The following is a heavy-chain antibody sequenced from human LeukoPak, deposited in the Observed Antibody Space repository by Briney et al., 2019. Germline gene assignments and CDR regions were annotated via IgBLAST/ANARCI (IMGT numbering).Heavy chain of an antibody. J-gene: IGHJ5*02. CDR2: IYHSGST. D-gene: IGHD3-22*01. V-gene: IGHV4-4*02. Sequence: SETLSLTCTVSGGSISSSNWWSWVRQPPGKGLEWIGEIYHSGSTNYNPSLKSRVTISVDKSKNQFSLKLSSVTAADTAVYYCARHRPRYYYDSSAQRKLWFDPWGQGTLVTVSS. CDR1: GGSISSSNW. CDR3: ARHRPRYYYDSSAQRKLWFDP.